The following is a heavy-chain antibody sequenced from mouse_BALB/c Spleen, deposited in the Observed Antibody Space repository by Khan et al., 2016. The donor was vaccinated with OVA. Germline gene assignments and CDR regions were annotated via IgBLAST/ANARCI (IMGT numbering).Heavy chain of an antibody. Sequence: QVQLKQSGAALAKPGASVKMSCKASGYTFSTYWMHWVKQRPGQGLEWIGYINPTSGYTDYNEKFKDKATLSADKSSSTAYMQLSRLTSEDSAVDYCTRDRIDYWGQGTTLTVSS. CDR1: GYTFSTYW. CDR3: TRDRIDY. J-gene: IGHJ2*01. CDR2: INPTSGYT. V-gene: IGHV1-7*01.